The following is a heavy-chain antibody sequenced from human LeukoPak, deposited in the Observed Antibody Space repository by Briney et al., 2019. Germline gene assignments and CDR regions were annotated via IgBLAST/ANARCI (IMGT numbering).Heavy chain of an antibody. V-gene: IGHV3-23*01. CDR3: AKDGIAVAGSSAWY. CDR1: GFTFSSYA. Sequence: GGSLRLSCAASGFTFSSYAMTWVRHAPGKGLEWVSGISDSGGSTYYADSVKGRFTISRDNSKNTVYLQMNSLRAEDTAVYYCAKDGIAVAGSSAWYWGQGTQVTVSS. CDR2: ISDSGGST. D-gene: IGHD6-19*01. J-gene: IGHJ4*02.